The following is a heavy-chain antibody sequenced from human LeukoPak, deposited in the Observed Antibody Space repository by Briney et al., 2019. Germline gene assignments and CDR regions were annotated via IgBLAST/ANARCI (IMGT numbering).Heavy chain of an antibody. Sequence: NPSETLSLTCTVSGYSISSGYYWGWIRQPPGKGLEWIGSIYHSGSTYYNPSLKSRVTISVDTSKNQFSLRLSSVTAADTAVYYCARVTIFGGGEGYFDYWGQGTLVTVSS. J-gene: IGHJ4*02. CDR2: IYHSGST. D-gene: IGHD3-9*01. CDR3: ARVTIFGGGEGYFDY. CDR1: GYSISSGYY. V-gene: IGHV4-38-2*02.